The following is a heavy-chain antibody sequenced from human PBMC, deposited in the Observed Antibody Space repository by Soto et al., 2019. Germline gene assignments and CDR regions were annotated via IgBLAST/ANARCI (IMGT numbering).Heavy chain of an antibody. V-gene: IGHV4-39*01. Sequence: SETLSLTCTVSGGSISSSSYYWGWIRQPTGKGLEWIGSIYYSGSTYYNPSLKSRVTISVDTSKNQFSLKLSSVTAADTAVYYCSRHAHSITIAAYWGQGTLVTVSS. J-gene: IGHJ4*02. CDR2: IYYSGST. D-gene: IGHD3-3*01. CDR3: SRHAHSITIAAY. CDR1: GGSISSSSYY.